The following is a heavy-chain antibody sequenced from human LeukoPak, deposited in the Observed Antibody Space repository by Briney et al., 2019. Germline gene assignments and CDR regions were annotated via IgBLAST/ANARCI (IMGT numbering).Heavy chain of an antibody. CDR2: ISYTGTT. D-gene: IGHD3-10*01. J-gene: IGHJ3*02. Sequence: SGTLSLTCTVSGGSVSSGSYYWSWIRQSPGKRLEWIGCISYTGTTNYNPSLMSRVTISVDMSKNQIFLKLNSVTAADTAVYHCASPSGGRYRDDALDIWGQGTMVTVSS. CDR1: GGSVSSGSYY. V-gene: IGHV4-61*01. CDR3: ASPSGGRYRDDALDI.